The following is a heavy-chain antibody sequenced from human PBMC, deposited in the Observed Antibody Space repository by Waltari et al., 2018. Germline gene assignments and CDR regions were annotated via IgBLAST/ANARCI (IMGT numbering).Heavy chain of an antibody. CDR1: GFTFTSYA. J-gene: IGHJ3*02. CDR2: ISLDGNTY. D-gene: IGHD2-8*02. V-gene: IGHV3-30-3*01. Sequence: QVQLVESGGGVVQPGGSLRLSCAASGFTFTSYAVHWVRQAPGKGVEWVAVISLDGNTYYYADSVKGRFTMSRDNSRKMVYLQMNSLRGEDTAVYYCARDYTGEGAFDIWGQGATVTVSS. CDR3: ARDYTGEGAFDI.